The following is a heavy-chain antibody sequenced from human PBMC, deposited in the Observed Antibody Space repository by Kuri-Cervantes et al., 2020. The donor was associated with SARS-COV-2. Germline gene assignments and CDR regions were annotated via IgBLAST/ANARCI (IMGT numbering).Heavy chain of an antibody. V-gene: IGHV1-2*02. CDR2: INPNSGGT. D-gene: IGHD3-10*01. Sequence: ASVKVSCKASGYTLTGYYMHWVRQAPGQGLEWMGWINPNSGGTNYAQKFQGRVTMTRDTSISTAHMELSRLRSDDTAVYYCARDWAYVDPGYFDYWGQGTLVTVSS. J-gene: IGHJ4*02. CDR3: ARDWAYVDPGYFDY. CDR1: GYTLTGYY.